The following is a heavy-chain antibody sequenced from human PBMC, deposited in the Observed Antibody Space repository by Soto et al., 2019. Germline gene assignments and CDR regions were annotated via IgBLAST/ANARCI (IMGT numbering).Heavy chain of an antibody. CDR3: VRYDRINMKPYSPEGFHL. CDR2: LYYGGAIFYSGNI. V-gene: IGHV4-39*01. Sequence: TSETLCLPCTVSADSSSSRTSHWGWTRQPPGMELEYIGCLYYGGAIFYSGNIYYNPSLKSRVTISVDTSKNQFSLRLSSVTAADTGVYYCVRYDRINMKPYSPEGFHLWGQGTMVTVS. D-gene: IGHD3-3*02. J-gene: IGHJ3*01. CDR1: ADSSSSRTSH.